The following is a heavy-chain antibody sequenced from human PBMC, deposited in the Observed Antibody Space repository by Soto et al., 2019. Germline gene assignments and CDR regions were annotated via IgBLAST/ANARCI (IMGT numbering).Heavy chain of an antibody. CDR1: GGSISGFY. Sequence: SETLSLTCTVSGGSISGFYWTWLRQPPGKGLEWIGYVHYAGSPTYNPPLKSRLNISVDTSENQFSLKLASVTPADTAVYYCARRIYGVSDYWGQGTLVTVSS. V-gene: IGHV4-59*01. CDR2: VHYAGSP. D-gene: IGHD3-16*01. J-gene: IGHJ4*02. CDR3: ARRIYGVSDY.